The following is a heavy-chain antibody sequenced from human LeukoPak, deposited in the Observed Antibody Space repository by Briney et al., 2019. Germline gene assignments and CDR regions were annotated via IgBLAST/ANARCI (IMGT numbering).Heavy chain of an antibody. CDR2: FDPEDGET. D-gene: IGHD3-22*01. CDR3: VRVRYDGSGYYSIYDY. CDR1: GYTLTELS. J-gene: IGHJ4*02. V-gene: IGHV1-24*01. Sequence: GASVKVSCKVSGYTLTELSMHWVRQAPGKGLEWMGGFDPEDGETIYAQKFQGRVTMTEDTSTDTAYMELSSLRAEDTAVYYCVRVRYDGSGYYSIYDYWGQGTLVTVAS.